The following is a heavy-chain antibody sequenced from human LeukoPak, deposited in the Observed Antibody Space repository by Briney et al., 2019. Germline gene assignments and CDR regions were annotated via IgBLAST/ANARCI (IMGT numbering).Heavy chain of an antibody. Sequence: GGSLRLPCAASGFTFSSYAMSWVRQAPGKGLEWVSAISGSGGSTYYADSVKGRFTISRDNSKNTLYLQMNSLRAEDTAVYYCAKLPYYYDSSGQEAYFDYWGQGTLVTVSS. D-gene: IGHD3-22*01. V-gene: IGHV3-23*01. CDR3: AKLPYYYDSSGQEAYFDY. CDR1: GFTFSSYA. J-gene: IGHJ4*02. CDR2: ISGSGGST.